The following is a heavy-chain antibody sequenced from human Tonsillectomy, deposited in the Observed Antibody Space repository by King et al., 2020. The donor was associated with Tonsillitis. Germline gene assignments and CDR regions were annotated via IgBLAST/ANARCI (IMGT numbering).Heavy chain of an antibody. CDR2: IGYDGSSK. V-gene: IGHV3-30*02. D-gene: IGHD2-8*02. J-gene: IGHJ6*04. Sequence: VQLVESGGGVVQPGGSLRLSCAASQFTFSSYAMHWVRQAPGKGLEWVAYIGYDGSSKNYPDSLKGRFTVSRDNSKNTLYLQMNSLRPDDTAVYYGAKDVGRWGNPLDVGGEGTTVTVSS. CDR3: AKDVGRWGNPLDV. CDR1: QFTFSSYA.